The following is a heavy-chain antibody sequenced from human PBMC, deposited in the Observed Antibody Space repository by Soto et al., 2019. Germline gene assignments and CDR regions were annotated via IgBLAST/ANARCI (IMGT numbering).Heavy chain of an antibody. CDR3: VRDRSGDSSGYYYPLFDY. Sequence: QVQLVESGGGVVQPGRSLRLSCAASGFTFSSYGMHWVRQAPGKGLEWVAVIWYDGSNKYYADSVKGRFTISRDNSKNTLYLQMNSLRAEDTAVYYCVRDRSGDSSGYYYPLFDYWGQGTLVTVSS. D-gene: IGHD3-22*01. CDR2: IWYDGSNK. J-gene: IGHJ4*02. V-gene: IGHV3-33*01. CDR1: GFTFSSYG.